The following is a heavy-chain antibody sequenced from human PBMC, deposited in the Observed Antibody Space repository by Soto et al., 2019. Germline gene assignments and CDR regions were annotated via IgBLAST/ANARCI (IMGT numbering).Heavy chain of an antibody. D-gene: IGHD3-22*01. V-gene: IGHV1-18*01. J-gene: IGHJ6*02. CDR1: GYTFTSYA. CDR2: ISAYNSNT. CDR3: ARGKDDDTSGYSFYGMDV. Sequence: ASVKVSCKASGYTFTSYAISWVRQAPGQGLEWMGWISAYNSNTKYAQRLQGRVTMTTDTSTNTAYMELSTLRSDDTAVYYCARGKDDDTSGYSFYGMDVWGQGTTVTVSS.